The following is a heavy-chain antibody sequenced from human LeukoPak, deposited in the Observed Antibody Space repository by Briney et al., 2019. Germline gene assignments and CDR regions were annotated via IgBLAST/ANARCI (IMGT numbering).Heavy chain of an antibody. Sequence: GRSLRLSCAASGFTFSSYGMHWVRQAPGKGLEWVAVISYDGSNKYYADSVKGRFTISRDNSKNTLYLQMNSLRAEDTAVYYCAKGSGGSCYSIFLDYWGQGTLVTVSS. V-gene: IGHV3-30*18. D-gene: IGHD2-15*01. CDR2: ISYDGSNK. CDR1: GFTFSSYG. CDR3: AKGSGGSCYSIFLDY. J-gene: IGHJ4*02.